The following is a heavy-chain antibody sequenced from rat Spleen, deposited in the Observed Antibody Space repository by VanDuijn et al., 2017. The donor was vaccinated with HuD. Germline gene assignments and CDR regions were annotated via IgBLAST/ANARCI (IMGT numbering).Heavy chain of an antibody. CDR2: ISPSGRNT. D-gene: IGHD1-6*01. Sequence: EVQLVESGGGLVQPGRSLKLPCAASGFTFSSYDMAWVRQAPTKGLECVASISPSGRNTYYPDSVKGRFTISRDNAKNTLYLQMDSLRSEDTATYYCARQYVYYGSKSSNWFAYWGQGTLVTVSS. CDR1: GFTFSSYD. J-gene: IGHJ3*01. V-gene: IGHV5S13*01. CDR3: ARQYVYYGSKSSNWFAY.